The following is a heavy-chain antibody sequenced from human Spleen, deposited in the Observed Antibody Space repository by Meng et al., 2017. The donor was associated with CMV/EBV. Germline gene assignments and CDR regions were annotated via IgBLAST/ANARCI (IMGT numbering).Heavy chain of an antibody. Sequence: SVKVSCKASGGTFSSYAISWVRQAPGQGLEWMGGIIPIFGTANYAQKFQGRVTITTDESTSTAYMELSSLRSEDTAVYYCARGGAGYCTNGVCYGYFQHWGQGTLVTVSS. CDR3: ARGGAGYCTNGVCYGYFQH. J-gene: IGHJ1*01. V-gene: IGHV1-69*05. CDR1: GGTFSSYA. CDR2: IIPIFGTA. D-gene: IGHD2-8*01.